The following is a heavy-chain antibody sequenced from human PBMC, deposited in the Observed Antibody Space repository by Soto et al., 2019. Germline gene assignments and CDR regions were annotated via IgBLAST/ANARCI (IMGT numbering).Heavy chain of an antibody. V-gene: IGHV4-59*08. J-gene: IGHJ4*02. D-gene: IGHD4-17*01. CDR1: GGSISSYY. Sequence: PSETMSLTCTVSGGSISSYYWSWIRQPPGKGLEWIGYIYYSGSTNYNPSLKSRVTISVDTSKNQFSLKLSSVTAADTAVYYCARRYGRYLHSWGQGTLVTSPQ. CDR3: ARRYGRYLHS. CDR2: IYYSGST.